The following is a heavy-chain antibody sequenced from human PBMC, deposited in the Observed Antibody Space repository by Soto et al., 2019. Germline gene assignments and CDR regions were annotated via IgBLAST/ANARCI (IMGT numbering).Heavy chain of an antibody. J-gene: IGHJ4*02. D-gene: IGHD3-22*01. Sequence: GGSLRLSCAASGFTFSSYAMHWVRQAPGKGLEWVAVISYDGSNKYYADSVKGRFTISRDNSKNTLYLQMNSLRAEDTAVYYCAKDGEDFLTYYYDSSGYYFDYWGQGTMVTVSS. CDR1: GFTFSSYA. CDR2: ISYDGSNK. V-gene: IGHV3-30-3*01. CDR3: AKDGEDFLTYYYDSSGYYFDY.